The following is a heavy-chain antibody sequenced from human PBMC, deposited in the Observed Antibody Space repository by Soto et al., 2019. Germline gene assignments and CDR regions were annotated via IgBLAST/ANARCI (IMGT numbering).Heavy chain of an antibody. CDR1: GGYISSNIYY. Sequence: SETLSLTCTVSGGYISSNIYYWGWIRQPPGKGLEWIGNIHYSGSTYYDSSLQSRVTISIDTSKNQFSLKLSSVTATDTAVYYCASQHYYDSSGYYVVYWGQGTLVTVSS. D-gene: IGHD3-22*01. J-gene: IGHJ4*02. CDR3: ASQHYYDSSGYYVVY. V-gene: IGHV4-39*01. CDR2: IHYSGST.